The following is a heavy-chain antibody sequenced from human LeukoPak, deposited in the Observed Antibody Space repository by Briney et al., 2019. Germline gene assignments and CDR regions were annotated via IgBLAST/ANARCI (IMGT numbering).Heavy chain of an antibody. J-gene: IGHJ6*03. V-gene: IGHV3-7*01. D-gene: IGHD2-2*01. CDR2: IYLDGSRA. CDR3: GRAGPVTKDHFMDV. CDR1: GFTFTNYW. Sequence: GGSLRLSCAVSGFTFTNYWMSWARQSPGKGLECVANIYLDGSRAYYVDSVKGRFTISRDNAKNSLFLQMNSLSAEDTAVYYCGRAGPVTKDHFMDVWGKGTTVTVSS.